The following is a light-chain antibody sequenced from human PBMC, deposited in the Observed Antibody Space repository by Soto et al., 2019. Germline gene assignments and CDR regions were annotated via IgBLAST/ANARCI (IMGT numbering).Light chain of an antibody. V-gene: IGKV3-20*01. Sequence: EIVLTQSPGTLSFSPGERATLSFMSIQSVSSSYLAWYQQKPGQAPRLLIYGASSRATGIPDRFSGSGSGTDFTLTISRLEPGDFAVYYCRQYGRSLGFAFGGGTKVDIK. J-gene: IGKJ4*01. CDR1: QSVSSSY. CDR3: RQYGRSLGFA. CDR2: GAS.